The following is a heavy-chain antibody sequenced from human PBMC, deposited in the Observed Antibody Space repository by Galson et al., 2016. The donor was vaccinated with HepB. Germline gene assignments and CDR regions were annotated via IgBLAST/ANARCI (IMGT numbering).Heavy chain of an antibody. J-gene: IGHJ6*02. CDR2: ISYDGLSK. CDR1: GFTFTIYG. Sequence: SLRLSCAASGFTFTIYGMRWVRQAPGKGPEWVAVISYDGLSKFYSDSVKGRFTISRDNSKNTLYLQMNSLRAEDTAVYVCAKSLRNYYDAGSHDVMDVWGQGTTVTVSS. CDR3: AKSLRNYYDAGSHDVMDV. D-gene: IGHD3-10*01. V-gene: IGHV3-30*18.